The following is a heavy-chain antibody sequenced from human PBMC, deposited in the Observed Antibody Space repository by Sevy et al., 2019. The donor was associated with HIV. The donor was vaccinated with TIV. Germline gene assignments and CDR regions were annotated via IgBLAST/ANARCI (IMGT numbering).Heavy chain of an antibody. D-gene: IGHD1-26*01. J-gene: IGHJ6*02. CDR2: IYYSGST. Sequence: SETLSLTCTVSGGSISSSSYYWGWIRQPPGKGLEWIGSIYYSGSTYYNPSLKSRVTISVDTSKNEFSLKLSSVTAADTAVYYCATLGGSYSYYYYGMDVWGQGTTVTVSS. CDR3: ATLGGSYSYYYYGMDV. V-gene: IGHV4-39*01. CDR1: GGSISSSSYY.